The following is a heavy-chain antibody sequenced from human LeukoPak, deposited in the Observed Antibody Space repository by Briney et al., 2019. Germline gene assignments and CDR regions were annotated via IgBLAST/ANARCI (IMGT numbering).Heavy chain of an antibody. CDR1: GFTFRDYY. V-gene: IGHV3-11*04. J-gene: IGHJ4*02. CDR2: ISSSGSTI. CDR3: AAAAGRGGFLNY. Sequence: GGSLRLSCAASGFTFRDYYMGWIRQAPGKGLEWVSYISSSGSTIYYADSVKGRFTISRDNAKNSLYLQMNSLRAEDTAVYYCAAAAGRGGFLNYWGQGTLVTVSS. D-gene: IGHD6-13*01.